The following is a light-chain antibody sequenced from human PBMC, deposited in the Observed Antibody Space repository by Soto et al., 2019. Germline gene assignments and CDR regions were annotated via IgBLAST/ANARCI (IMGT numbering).Light chain of an antibody. V-gene: IGKV3-15*01. Sequence: EIVMTQSPATLSVSPGERATLSCRASQSVSSNLAWYQQKPGQAPRLLIYGASTRATGIPARFSGSGSGPEFTLTISSLQSEDFAVYYCQQYNNWPRTFGQGTKVDTK. CDR1: QSVSSN. CDR3: QQYNNWPRT. J-gene: IGKJ1*01. CDR2: GAS.